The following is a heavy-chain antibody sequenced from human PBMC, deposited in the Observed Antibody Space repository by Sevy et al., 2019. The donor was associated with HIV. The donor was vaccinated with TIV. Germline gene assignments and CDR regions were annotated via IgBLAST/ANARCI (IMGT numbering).Heavy chain of an antibody. CDR3: ARDREKRDWNYVDYYYYGMDV. V-gene: IGHV3-33*01. CDR1: GFTFSSYG. J-gene: IGHJ6*02. CDR2: IWYDGSNK. Sequence: GGSLRLSCAASGFTFSSYGMHWVRQAPGKGLEWVAVIWYDGSNKYYADSVKGRFTISRDNSKNTLYLQMDSLRAEDTAGYYWARDREKRDWNYVDYYYYGMDVWGQGTTVTVSS. D-gene: IGHD1-7*01.